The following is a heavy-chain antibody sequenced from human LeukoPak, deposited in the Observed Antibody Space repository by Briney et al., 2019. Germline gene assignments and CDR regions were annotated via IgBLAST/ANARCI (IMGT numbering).Heavy chain of an antibody. CDR2: ISYDGSNK. CDR1: GFTFSSYA. J-gene: IGHJ4*02. D-gene: IGHD3-16*02. V-gene: IGHV3-30-3*01. CDR3: ARAPMITFGGVIVPLPDY. Sequence: GGSLRPSCAASGFTFSSYAMHWVRQAPGKGLEWVAVISYDGSNKYYADSVKGRFTISRDNSKNTLYLQMNSLRAEDTAVYYCARAPMITFGGVIVPLPDYWGQGTLVTVSS.